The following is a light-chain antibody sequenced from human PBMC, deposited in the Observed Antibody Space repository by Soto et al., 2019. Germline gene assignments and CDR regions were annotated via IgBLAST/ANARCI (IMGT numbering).Light chain of an antibody. CDR3: QQYNSYSLT. Sequence: DIQMTQSASTLSASVGDRVTITCRASQSISSWLAWYQQKPGKAPKLLIYDASSLESGVPSRFSGSGSGTEFTLTISSLQPDDLATYYCQQYNSYSLTFGQGTRLETK. V-gene: IGKV1-5*01. CDR2: DAS. CDR1: QSISSW. J-gene: IGKJ5*01.